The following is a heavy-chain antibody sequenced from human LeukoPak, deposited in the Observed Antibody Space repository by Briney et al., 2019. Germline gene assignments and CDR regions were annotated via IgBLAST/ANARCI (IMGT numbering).Heavy chain of an antibody. D-gene: IGHD4-23*01. CDR3: ASPPGGTVVWYYFDY. J-gene: IGHJ4*02. CDR1: GFTFSSYG. Sequence: GGSLRLSCAASGFTFSSYGMHWVRQAPGKGLEWVAFIRYDGSNKYYADSVKGRFTISRDNSKNTLYLQMNSLRAEDTAVYYCASPPGGTVVWYYFDYWGQGTLVTVSS. V-gene: IGHV3-30*02. CDR2: IRYDGSNK.